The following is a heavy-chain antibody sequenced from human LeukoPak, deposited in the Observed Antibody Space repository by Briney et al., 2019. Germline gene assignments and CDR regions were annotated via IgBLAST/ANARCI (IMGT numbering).Heavy chain of an antibody. CDR1: GFTFSSYS. CDR3: ARDVAFTYYDYVWGSYSSGGAFDI. D-gene: IGHD3-16*01. V-gene: IGHV3-21*01. J-gene: IGHJ3*02. CDR2: ISSSSSYI. Sequence: PGGSLRLSCAASGFTFSSYSMNWVRQAPGKGLEWVSSISSSSSYIYYADSVKGRFTISRDNAKNSLYLQMNSLRAEDTAVYYCARDVAFTYYDYVWGSYSSGGAFDIWGQGTMVTVSS.